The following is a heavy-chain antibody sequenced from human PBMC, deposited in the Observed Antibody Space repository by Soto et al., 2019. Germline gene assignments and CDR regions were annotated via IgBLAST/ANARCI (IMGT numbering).Heavy chain of an antibody. Sequence: QVQLVQSGAEVKKPGSSVKVSCKASGGTFSSYAISWVRQAPGQGLEWMGGVIPIFGTANYAQKFQGRVTITADESTSTVYMELSSLRSEDTAVYYCARDSYYYDSSGYYEAAFLDYWGQGTLVTVSS. CDR1: GGTFSSYA. J-gene: IGHJ4*02. CDR2: VIPIFGTA. V-gene: IGHV1-69*01. CDR3: ARDSYYYDSSGYYEAAFLDY. D-gene: IGHD3-22*01.